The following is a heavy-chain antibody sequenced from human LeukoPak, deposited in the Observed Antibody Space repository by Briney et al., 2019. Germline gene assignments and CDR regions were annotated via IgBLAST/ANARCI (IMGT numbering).Heavy chain of an antibody. Sequence: SETLSLTCAVSGGSISSSNWWSWVRQPPGKGLEWIGEIYHSGSTNYNPSLKSRVAISVDKSKNQFSLKLSSVTAADTAVYYCAKVSHYYGSGSDLDYWAREPWSPSPQ. V-gene: IGHV4-4*02. CDR2: IYHSGST. CDR3: AKVSHYYGSGSDLDY. D-gene: IGHD3-10*01. J-gene: IGHJ4*02. CDR1: GGSISSSNW.